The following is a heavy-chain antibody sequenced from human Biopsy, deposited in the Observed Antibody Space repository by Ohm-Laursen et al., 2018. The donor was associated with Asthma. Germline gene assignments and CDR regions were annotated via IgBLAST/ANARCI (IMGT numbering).Heavy chain of an antibody. CDR3: ALSQDSGFDDHSPSWFDP. CDR2: IYWDDYN. Sequence: TQTLTLTCSFSGFSPRTPGVGVGWIRQSPGKALEWLALIYWDDYNLFRPSLKRRLTITKDPSKNQVVLTMTKMDPVDSGTYYCALSQDSGFDDHSPSWFDPWGQGTLVTASS. J-gene: IGHJ5*02. V-gene: IGHV2-5*02. D-gene: IGHD3-9*01. CDR1: GFSPRTPGVG.